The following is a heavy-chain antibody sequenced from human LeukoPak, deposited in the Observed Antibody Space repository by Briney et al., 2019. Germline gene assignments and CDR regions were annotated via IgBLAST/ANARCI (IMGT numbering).Heavy chain of an antibody. CDR1: GFTFTSHS. CDR2: IGSRSTSI. V-gene: IGHV3-21*01. CDR3: ARETSESFDI. Sequence: GGSLRLSCAASGFTFTSHSMNWVRQAPGKWLEWVSSIGSRSTSIYYADSVKGRFTISRDNAKNSLYLQMNGLRAEDTAVYYCARETSESFDIWGQGTMVTVSS. J-gene: IGHJ3*02. D-gene: IGHD2-2*01.